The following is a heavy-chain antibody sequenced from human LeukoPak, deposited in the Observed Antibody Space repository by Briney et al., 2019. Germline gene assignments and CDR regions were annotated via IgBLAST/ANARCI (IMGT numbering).Heavy chain of an antibody. CDR1: GYTFTGYY. CDR3: AREGMSPQWELRGDWFDP. Sequence: GASVKVSCKASGYTFTGYYMHWVRQDPGQGLEWMGWINPNSGGTNYAQKFQGRVTMTRDTSISTAYMELSRLRSDDTAVYYCAREGMSPQWELRGDWFDPWGQGTLVTVSS. V-gene: IGHV1-2*02. D-gene: IGHD1-26*01. J-gene: IGHJ5*02. CDR2: INPNSGGT.